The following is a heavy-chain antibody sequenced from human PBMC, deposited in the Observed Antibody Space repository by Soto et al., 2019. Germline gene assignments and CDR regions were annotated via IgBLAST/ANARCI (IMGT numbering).Heavy chain of an antibody. J-gene: IGHJ4*02. CDR2: INAGNGNT. CDR3: ARGRRYYYGSGSLGY. Sequence: SVKVSCKASGYTFTSYAMHWVRQAPGQRLEWMGWINAGNGNTKYSQKFQGRVTITRDTSASTAYMELSSLRSEDTAVYYCARGRRYYYGSGSLGYWGQGTLVTVSS. CDR1: GYTFTSYA. V-gene: IGHV1-3*01. D-gene: IGHD3-10*01.